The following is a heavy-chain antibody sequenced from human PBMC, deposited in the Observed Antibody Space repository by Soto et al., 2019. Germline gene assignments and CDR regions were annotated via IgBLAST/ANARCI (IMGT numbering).Heavy chain of an antibody. Sequence: QVQLVESGGGVVQPGRSLRLSCAASGFTFSSYGTHWVRQAPGKGLEWVAVISYDGSNKYYADSVKGRFTISRDNSKNTLYLQMNSLRAEDTAVYYCAKGPKGTRVWVDYWGQGTLVTVSS. CDR3: AKGPKGTRVWVDY. CDR2: ISYDGSNK. V-gene: IGHV3-30*18. J-gene: IGHJ4*02. CDR1: GFTFSSYG. D-gene: IGHD3-16*01.